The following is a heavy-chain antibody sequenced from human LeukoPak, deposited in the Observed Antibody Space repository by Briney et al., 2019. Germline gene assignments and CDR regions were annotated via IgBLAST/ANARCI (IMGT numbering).Heavy chain of an antibody. V-gene: IGHV3-15*01. CDR1: GFTFSNAW. CDR2: IISKTDGVIT. CDR3: TTDYECWSGRRGYDYYMDV. Sequence: GGSLRLFCADSGFTFSNAWMSWVRQAPGKGLEWVGCIISKTDGVITDYAAPVKGRFNSSIDDSKDTLYLQVNSLKTEDTAVYYCTTDYECWSGRRGYDYYMDVWGKGTTVTVSS. J-gene: IGHJ6*03. D-gene: IGHD3-3*01.